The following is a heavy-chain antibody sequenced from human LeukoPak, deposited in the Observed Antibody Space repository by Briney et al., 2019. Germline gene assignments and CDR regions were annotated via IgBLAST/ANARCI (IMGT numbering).Heavy chain of an antibody. CDR2: ISNSGST. CDR1: GASISSYY. J-gene: IGHJ3*02. CDR3: AKGGRPGAFDI. D-gene: IGHD3/OR15-3a*01. V-gene: IGHV4-59*01. Sequence: PSETLPLTCAVSGASISSYYWTWIRQPPGKGLEYIAYISNSGSTNYNPSLESRVTISVDTSKSQLSLKVSSVTAADTAVYYCAKGGRPGAFDIWGQGTMVTVPS.